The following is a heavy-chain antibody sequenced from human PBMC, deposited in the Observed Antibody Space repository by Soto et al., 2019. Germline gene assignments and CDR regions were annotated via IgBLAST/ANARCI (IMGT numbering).Heavy chain of an antibody. Sequence: SETLSLTCTVSGGSISSSSYYWGWIRQPPGKGLEWIGSIYYSGSTYYNPSLKSRVTISVDTPKNQFSLKLSSVTAADTAVYYCARSKYSSGWYFDYWGQGTLVTVSS. CDR3: ARSKYSSGWYFDY. CDR2: IYYSGST. D-gene: IGHD6-19*01. J-gene: IGHJ4*02. V-gene: IGHV4-39*01. CDR1: GGSISSSSYY.